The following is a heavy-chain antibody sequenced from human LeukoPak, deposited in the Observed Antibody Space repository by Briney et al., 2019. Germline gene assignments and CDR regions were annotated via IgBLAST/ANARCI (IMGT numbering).Heavy chain of an antibody. V-gene: IGHV3-23*01. D-gene: IGHD3-10*02. CDR3: AELGITMIGGV. Sequence: GGSLRLSCAASGFSFSSHGMSWVRQAPGKGLEWVSGIIGGAGSTYYADSVKGRFTISGDNSKNTLYLQMNSLRAEDTAVYYCAELGITMIGGVWGKGTTVTISS. J-gene: IGHJ6*04. CDR2: IIGGAGST. CDR1: GFSFSSHG.